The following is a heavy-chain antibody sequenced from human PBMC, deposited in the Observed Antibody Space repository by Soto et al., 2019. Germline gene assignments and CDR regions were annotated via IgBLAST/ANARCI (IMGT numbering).Heavy chain of an antibody. Sequence: SVSEGTSISHDGSRIIKKKRKGLEWIGFIYYSGNTNYNPSLKSRVTISVDTSKNQFSLKLSSVTAADTAVYYCARVLRDFSFLAGDGNYYYYYDLDVRVKGTSVTGSS. V-gene: IGHV4-59*08. CDR2: IYYSGNT. CDR1: EGTSISHD. CDR3: ARVLRDFSFLAGDGNYYYYYDLDV. D-gene: IGHD3-3*01. J-gene: IGHJ6*03.